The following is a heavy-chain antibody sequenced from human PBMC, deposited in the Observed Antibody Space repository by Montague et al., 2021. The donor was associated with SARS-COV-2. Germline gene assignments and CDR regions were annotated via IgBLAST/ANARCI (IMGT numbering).Heavy chain of an antibody. D-gene: IGHD3-10*01. J-gene: IGHJ6*02. V-gene: IGHV4-39*07. CDR1: GSSISSSSYY. CDR2: IYYSGST. CDR3: ARDLAGYYGSGSYGGMDV. Sequence: SETLSLTCTVSGSSISSSSYYWGWIRQPPGKGLEWIGSIYYSGSTYYNPSLKGRVTISVDTSRNQFSLKLSSVTAADTAVYYCARDLAGYYGSGSYGGMDVWGQGTTVTVSS.